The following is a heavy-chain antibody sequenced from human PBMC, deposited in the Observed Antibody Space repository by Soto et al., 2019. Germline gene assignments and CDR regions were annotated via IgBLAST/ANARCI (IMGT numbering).Heavy chain of an antibody. Sequence: QVQLQESGPGLVKPSETLSLTCTGSGGSISSYYWSWIRQPPGKGLEWIGYINYSGSTNYTPSLTSRGTQSGDTSKNQFPLKVSSVTAADTAVYYCALSPMVREYCLDVWGQGTTVTVSS. V-gene: IGHV4-59*01. D-gene: IGHD3-10*01. CDR3: ALSPMVREYCLDV. CDR2: INYSGST. CDR1: GGSISSYY. J-gene: IGHJ6*02.